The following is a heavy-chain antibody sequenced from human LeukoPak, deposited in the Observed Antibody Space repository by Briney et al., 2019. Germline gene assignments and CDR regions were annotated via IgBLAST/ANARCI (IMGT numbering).Heavy chain of an antibody. V-gene: IGHV3-23*01. Sequence: GGSLRLSCAASGFTFSIYHMSWVRQAPGKGREWVATIRGDGVYYANTVKGRVTISRDDSKNTVYVQMNSLRAEDTAVYYCAKSRVEVAGTGGFDTWGRGTLVAVSS. D-gene: IGHD6-19*01. J-gene: IGHJ3*02. CDR2: IRGDGV. CDR3: AKSRVEVAGTGGFDT. CDR1: GFTFSIYH.